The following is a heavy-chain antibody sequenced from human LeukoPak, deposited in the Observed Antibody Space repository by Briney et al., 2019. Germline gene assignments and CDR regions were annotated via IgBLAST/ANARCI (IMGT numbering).Heavy chain of an antibody. CDR2: ISSSTSYI. CDR1: GFIFSDYY. D-gene: IGHD1-14*01. CDR3: ARAGRSKVSHSDS. V-gene: IGHV3-11*06. Sequence: GGSLRLSCAASGFIFSDYYMSWSRQAPGKGLEWVSSISSSTSYIYYADSGKGRFTISKDNAKNSLSLQMNSLRAAQPAVYYCARAGRSKVSHSDSWGPGTLVTASS. J-gene: IGHJ4*02.